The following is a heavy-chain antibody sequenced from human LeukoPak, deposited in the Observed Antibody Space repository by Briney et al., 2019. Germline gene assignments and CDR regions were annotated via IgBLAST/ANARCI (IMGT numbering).Heavy chain of an antibody. CDR1: GLTFSSYG. J-gene: IGHJ4*02. D-gene: IGHD2-21*02. Sequence: GGSLRLSCAPPGLTFSSYGIHWFRQAPAKGLDGVAVIWYDGSNKYYADSVKGRFTISRDNSKNTLYLQMNSLRAEDTAVYYCAKDPPYCGGDCYYDYWGQGTLVTVS. V-gene: IGHV3-33*06. CDR3: AKDPPYCGGDCYYDY. CDR2: IWYDGSNK.